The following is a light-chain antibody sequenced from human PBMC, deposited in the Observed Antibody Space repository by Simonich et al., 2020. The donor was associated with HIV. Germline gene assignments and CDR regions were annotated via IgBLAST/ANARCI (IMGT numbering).Light chain of an antibody. J-gene: IGKJ2*01. CDR3: QQYNNWPLY. V-gene: IGKV3-15*01. CDR2: GAS. CDR1: QSIASN. Sequence: EIVLTQSPATLSVSPGERATLSCRVSQSIASNLAWYQQKTGQAPRLVIYGASMRATGIPARFSGSGFGTEFTLTITSMQSEDFAVYYCQQYNNWPLYFGQGTKLEIK.